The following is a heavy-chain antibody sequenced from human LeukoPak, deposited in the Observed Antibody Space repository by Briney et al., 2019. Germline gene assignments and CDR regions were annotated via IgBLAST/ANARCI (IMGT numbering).Heavy chain of an antibody. Sequence: GASVKVSCKASGYTFTGYYMHWVRPAPGQGLEWMGWINPNSGGTNYAQKFQGRVTMTRDTSISTAYMELSRLRSDDTAVYYCARGRQGYQLLSVYWGQGTLVTVSS. D-gene: IGHD2-2*01. CDR1: GYTFTGYY. CDR2: INPNSGGT. J-gene: IGHJ4*02. CDR3: ARGRQGYQLLSVY. V-gene: IGHV1-2*02.